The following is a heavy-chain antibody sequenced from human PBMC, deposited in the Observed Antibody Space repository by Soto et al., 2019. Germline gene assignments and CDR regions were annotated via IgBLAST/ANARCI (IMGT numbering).Heavy chain of an antibody. CDR1: GVSISSSSYY. D-gene: IGHD6-13*01. CDR3: ARVGMSWYFDL. V-gene: IGHV4-39*07. J-gene: IGHJ2*01. Sequence: QLQLQESGPGLVKPSETLSLTCTVSGVSISSSSYYWGWIRQPPGKGLEWIGSIYYSGSTYYSPSLKSRVNISVDTSKNQCSLQPSSVNAADAAVYFCARVGMSWYFDLWGRGTLVTVSS. CDR2: IYYSGST.